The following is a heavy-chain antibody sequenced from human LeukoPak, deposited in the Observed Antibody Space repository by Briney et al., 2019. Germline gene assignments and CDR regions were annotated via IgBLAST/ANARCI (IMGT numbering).Heavy chain of an antibody. D-gene: IGHD2-15*01. CDR3: AREPYCSGGSCYLSYGMDV. Sequence: ASVTVSCKASGYTFTGYYMHWVRQAPGQGLEWMGWINPNSGGTNYAQKFQGWVTMTRDTSISTAYMELSRLRSDDTAVYYCAREPYCSGGSCYLSYGMDVWGQGTTVTVSS. V-gene: IGHV1-2*04. CDR2: INPNSGGT. J-gene: IGHJ6*02. CDR1: GYTFTGYY.